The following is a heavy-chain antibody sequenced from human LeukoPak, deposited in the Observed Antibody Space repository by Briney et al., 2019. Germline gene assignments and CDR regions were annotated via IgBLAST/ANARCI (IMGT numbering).Heavy chain of an antibody. V-gene: IGHV4-59*08. J-gene: IGHJ6*02. CDR3: TRHGNIMVRGVNLYAMDV. Sequence: SETLSLTCTVSGGSISGYHWSWIRQPPGKGLEWIAYISYSGNTDYNPSLNSRVTMSVDTSENQFSLKVSSVTAADTAVYYCTRHGNIMVRGVNLYAMDVWGQGTTVTVSS. CDR1: GGSISGYH. CDR2: ISYSGNT. D-gene: IGHD3-10*01.